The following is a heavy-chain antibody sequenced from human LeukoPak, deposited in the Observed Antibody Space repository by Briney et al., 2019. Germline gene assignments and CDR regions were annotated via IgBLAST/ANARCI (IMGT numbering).Heavy chain of an antibody. CDR2: ISAYNGNT. D-gene: IGHD3-10*01. CDR3: ARATMVRGVRHNYYYYGMDV. Sequence: ASVKVSCKASGYTFTSYGISWVRQAPGQGLEWMGWISAYNGNTNYAQKLQGRVTMTTDTSTSTAYMELRSLRSDDTAVYYCARATMVRGVRHNYYYYGMDVWGQGTTVTVSS. J-gene: IGHJ6*02. CDR1: GYTFTSYG. V-gene: IGHV1-18*01.